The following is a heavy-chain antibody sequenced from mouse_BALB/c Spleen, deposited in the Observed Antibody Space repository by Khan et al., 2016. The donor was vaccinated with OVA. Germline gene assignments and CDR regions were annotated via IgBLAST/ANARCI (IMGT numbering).Heavy chain of an antibody. CDR2: ISTGGHYT. J-gene: IGHJ3*01. D-gene: IGHD1-1*01. CDR1: GFTFSTYG. V-gene: IGHV5-6*01. CDR3: ARLAYYYDSEGFAY. Sequence: EVELVESGGDLVEPGGSLKLSCAASGFTFSTYGMSWVRQTPDKRLEWVATISTGGHYTYYPDSVRGRFTISRDNAKNTLYLQMTSLKSEDTAMFCGARLAYYYDSEGFAYWGQGTLVTVSA.